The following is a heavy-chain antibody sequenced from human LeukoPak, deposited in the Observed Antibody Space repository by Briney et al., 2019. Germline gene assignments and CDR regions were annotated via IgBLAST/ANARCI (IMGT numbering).Heavy chain of an antibody. V-gene: IGHV3-11*01. Sequence: GGSLRLSCAASGFTFSDYYMSWIRQAPGKGLEWVSYISSSGSTIYYADSVKGRFTISRDNAKNSLYLQMNSLRAENTAVYYCARNSGNYDFWSGYYGEYDYWGQGTLVTVSS. D-gene: IGHD3-3*01. CDR2: ISSSGSTI. J-gene: IGHJ4*02. CDR1: GFTFSDYY. CDR3: ARNSGNYDFWSGYYGEYDY.